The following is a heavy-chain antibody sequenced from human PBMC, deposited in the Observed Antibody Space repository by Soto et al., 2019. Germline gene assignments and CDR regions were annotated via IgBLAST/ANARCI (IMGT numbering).Heavy chain of an antibody. CDR3: ARDKITGLFDY. V-gene: IGHV4-34*01. Sequence: QVQLQPWGAGLLKTSETLSLTCAVYGGSFSGYYWTWIRQPPGTGLEWIGEIKHSGSTNYNPSLKSLVAISVDTSKTQFSLKLTSVTAADTAVYYCARDKITGLFDYGGQGTLVTVSS. D-gene: IGHD2-8*02. CDR2: IKHSGST. CDR1: GGSFSGYY. J-gene: IGHJ4*02.